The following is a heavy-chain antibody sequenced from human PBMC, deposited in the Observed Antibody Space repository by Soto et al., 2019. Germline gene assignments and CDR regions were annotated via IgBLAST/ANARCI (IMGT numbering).Heavy chain of an antibody. J-gene: IGHJ4*02. CDR3: ARGTPFGR. CDR2: IYHSGIT. V-gene: IGHV4-30-2*01. Sequence: QLQLQESGSGLVKPSQTLSLTCAVSGGSISRGGYSWSWIRQPPGKGLERIGYIYHSGITYYKPSLKRRVTISVDRSKNQFSLKLSSVTAADTAVYYCARGTPFGRWGQGTLVTVSS. D-gene: IGHD3-3*01. CDR1: GGSISRGGYS.